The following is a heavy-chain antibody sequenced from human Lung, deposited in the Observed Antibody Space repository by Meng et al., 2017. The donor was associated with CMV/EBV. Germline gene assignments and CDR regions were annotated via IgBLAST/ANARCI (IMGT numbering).Heavy chain of an antibody. Sequence: AVKVSCXASGYTFTSYGISWVRQAPGQGLEWMGWISAYNGNTNYAQKLQGRVTMTTDTSTSTAYMELRSLRSDDTAVYYCARNRYCSSTSCYFDDWGQGTLVTVSS. V-gene: IGHV1-18*01. CDR3: ARNRYCSSTSCYFDD. CDR1: GYTFTSYG. CDR2: ISAYNGNT. D-gene: IGHD2-2*01. J-gene: IGHJ4*02.